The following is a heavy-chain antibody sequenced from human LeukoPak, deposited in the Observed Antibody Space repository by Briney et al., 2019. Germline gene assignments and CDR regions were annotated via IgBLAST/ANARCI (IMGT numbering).Heavy chain of an antibody. J-gene: IGHJ4*02. CDR1: GFTFSSYA. CDR2: ISSSGGST. Sequence: GGSLRLSCAASGFTFSSYAMSWVRQAPGKGLEWVSTISSSGGSTYYADSVKGRFTISRDNSKNTLYLQLNSLRSEDTAVYYCAKVKGSEGYCSITSCLADYWGQGTLVTVSS. D-gene: IGHD2-2*01. CDR3: AKVKGSEGYCSITSCLADY. V-gene: IGHV3-23*01.